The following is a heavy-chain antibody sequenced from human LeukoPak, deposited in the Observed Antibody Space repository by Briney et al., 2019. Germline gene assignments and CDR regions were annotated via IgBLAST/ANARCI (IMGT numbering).Heavy chain of an antibody. Sequence: GGSLRLSCAASGFTFRDAWMNWVPQAPGKGLEWVGRVKSRSAAEATDYAAPVTSRFTISRDDSKNTLYLQRNSLKTEDTAVYYCTTNDAFDIWGQGTMVTVSS. J-gene: IGHJ3*02. V-gene: IGHV3-15*01. CDR1: GFTFRDAW. CDR3: TTNDAFDI. CDR2: VKSRSAAEAT.